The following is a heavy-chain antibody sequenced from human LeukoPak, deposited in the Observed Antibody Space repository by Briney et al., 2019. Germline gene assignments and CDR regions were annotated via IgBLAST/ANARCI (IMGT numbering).Heavy chain of an antibody. Sequence: SETLSLTCTVSGGSISSSSYYWGWIRQPPGKGLEWIGSIYYSGSTYYNPSLKSRVTISVDTSKNQFSLKLSSVTAADTAVYYCASAVAGTVDYWGQGTLVTVSS. D-gene: IGHD6-19*01. J-gene: IGHJ4*02. CDR1: GGSISSSSYY. CDR3: ASAVAGTVDY. V-gene: IGHV4-39*01. CDR2: IYYSGST.